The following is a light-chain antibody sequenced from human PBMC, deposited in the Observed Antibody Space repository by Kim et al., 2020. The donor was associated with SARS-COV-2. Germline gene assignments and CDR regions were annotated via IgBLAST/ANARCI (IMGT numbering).Light chain of an antibody. Sequence: SSELTQDPAVSVALGQTVRITCQGDTLGPYYASWYQKKPGQAPVLVVYGRNSRPSGIPDRFSGSTSGKTAYLIITGAQAEDEADYYCNARGSRTDHWAFG. CDR3: NARGSRTDHWA. J-gene: IGLJ3*02. V-gene: IGLV3-19*01. CDR2: GRN. CDR1: TLGPYY.